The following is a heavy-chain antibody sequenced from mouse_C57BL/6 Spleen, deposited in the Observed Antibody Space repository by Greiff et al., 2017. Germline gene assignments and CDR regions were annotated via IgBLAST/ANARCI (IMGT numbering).Heavy chain of an antibody. J-gene: IGHJ3*01. V-gene: IGHV3-6*01. CDR1: GYSITSGYY. Sequence: ESGPGLVKPSQSLSLTCSVTGYSITSGYYWNWIRQFPGNKLEWMGYISYDGSNNYNPSLKNRISITRDTSKNQFFLKLNSVTTEDTATYYCAREGDYGSSYVWFAHWGQGTLVTVSA. CDR3: AREGDYGSSYVWFAH. D-gene: IGHD1-1*01. CDR2: ISYDGSN.